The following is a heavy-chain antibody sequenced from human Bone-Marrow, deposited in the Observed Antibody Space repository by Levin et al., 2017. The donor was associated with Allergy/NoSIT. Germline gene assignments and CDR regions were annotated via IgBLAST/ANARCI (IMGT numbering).Heavy chain of an antibody. Sequence: GESLKISCAASGFSFSSYWLSWVRQAPGRGLEWVANIKQDGSEKYHVDSVRGRFNISRDNAKNSLFLQMTSLRAEDTAVYYCARHAGDYGLINAFDYWGHGTLLTVSS. V-gene: IGHV3-7*01. J-gene: IGHJ4*01. CDR3: ARHAGDYGLINAFDY. D-gene: IGHD4-17*01. CDR2: IKQDGSEK. CDR1: GFSFSSYW.